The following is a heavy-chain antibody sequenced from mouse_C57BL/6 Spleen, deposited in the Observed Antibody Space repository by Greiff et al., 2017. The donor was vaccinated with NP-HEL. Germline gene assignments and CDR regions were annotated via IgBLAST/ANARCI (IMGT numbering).Heavy chain of an antibody. J-gene: IGHJ4*01. D-gene: IGHD1-1*01. CDR1: GFSLSTFGMG. CDR3: ARCHYGSSHYYAMDY. V-gene: IGHV8-8*01. CDR2: IWWDDDK. Sequence: QVTLKESGPGILQPSQTLSLTCSFSGFSLSTFGMGVGWIRQPSGKGLEWLAHIWWDDDKYYNPALKSRLTISKDTSKNQVFLKIANVDTADTATYYCARCHYGSSHYYAMDYWGQGTSVTVSS.